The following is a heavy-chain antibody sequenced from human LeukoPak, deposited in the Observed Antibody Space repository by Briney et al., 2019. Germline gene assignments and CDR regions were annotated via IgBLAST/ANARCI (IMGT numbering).Heavy chain of an antibody. D-gene: IGHD1-1*01. CDR3: ARDFSSHWSLDH. J-gene: IGHJ4*02. CDR1: GFSFTKHG. V-gene: IGHV3-30*03. CDR2: ISDNGRRT. Sequence: GGSLRLSCAASGFSFTKHGMHWVRQAPGKGLEWVAFISDNGRRTYYTESVKGRFTISRDDSTNTLSLQVNSLRTEDTAVYYCARDFSSHWSLDHWGQGALVTVSS.